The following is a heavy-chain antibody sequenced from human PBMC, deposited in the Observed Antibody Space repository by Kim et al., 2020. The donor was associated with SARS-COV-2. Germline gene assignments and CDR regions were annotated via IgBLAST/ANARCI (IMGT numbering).Heavy chain of an antibody. Sequence: GHAQKFQGRVNMPRNTSISTAYMELSSLRSEDTAVYYCARKGLVHWYFDLWGRGTLVTVSS. J-gene: IGHJ2*01. D-gene: IGHD3-9*01. CDR3: ARKGLVHWYFDL. V-gene: IGHV1-8*01.